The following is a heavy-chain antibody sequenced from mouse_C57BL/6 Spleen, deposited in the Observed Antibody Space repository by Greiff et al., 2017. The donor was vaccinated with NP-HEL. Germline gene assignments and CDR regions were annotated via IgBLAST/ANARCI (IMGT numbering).Heavy chain of an antibody. Sequence: EVKLQESGPELVKPGDSVKISCKASGYSFTGYFMNWVMQSHGKSLEWIGRINPYNGDTFYNQKFKGKATLTVDKSSSTAHMELRSLTSEDSAVYYCARIYYYGSGDAMDYWGQGTSVTVSS. D-gene: IGHD1-1*01. CDR2: INPYNGDT. V-gene: IGHV1-20*01. CDR3: ARIYYYGSGDAMDY. CDR1: GYSFTGYF. J-gene: IGHJ4*01.